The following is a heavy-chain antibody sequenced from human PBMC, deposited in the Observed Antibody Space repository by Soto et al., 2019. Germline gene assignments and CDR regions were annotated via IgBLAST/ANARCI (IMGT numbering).Heavy chain of an antibody. J-gene: IGHJ4*02. CDR3: ARDKITGLFDY. V-gene: IGHV4-34*01. D-gene: IGHD2-8*02. CDR1: GGSFSGYY. CDR2: INHSGST. Sequence: QVQLQQWGAGLLKPSETLSLTCAVYGGSFSGYYWTWLRQPPGTGLEWIGEINHSGSTNYNPSLNSRVTISVDTSKNQFSLKLTSVTDADTAVYYCARDKITGLFDYWGQGTLVTVSS.